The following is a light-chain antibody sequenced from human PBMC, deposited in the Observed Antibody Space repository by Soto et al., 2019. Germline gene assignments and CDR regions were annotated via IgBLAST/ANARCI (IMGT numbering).Light chain of an antibody. CDR3: SSYTSSSIYV. V-gene: IGLV2-14*01. CDR1: SSDVGGYNY. J-gene: IGLJ1*01. CDR2: DVS. Sequence: QSVLTQPASVSGSPGQSITISCTGTSSDVGGYNYVSWYQQHPGKAAKLMIYDVSNRPSGVSNRFSGSKSGNTASLTISGLQVEDEADYYCSSYTSSSIYVFGTGTKVTVL.